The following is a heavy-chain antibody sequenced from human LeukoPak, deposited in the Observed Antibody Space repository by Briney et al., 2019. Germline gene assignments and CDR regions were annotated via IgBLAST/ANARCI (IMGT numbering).Heavy chain of an antibody. J-gene: IGHJ4*02. D-gene: IGHD6-6*01. CDR1: GFTFSSYG. Sequence: PRGSLRISCAASGFTFSSYGMHWVRQAPGKGLEWVAFIRYDGSNKYYADSVKGRFTISRDNSKNTLYLQMNSLRAEDTAVYYCAKGGVRSSSSVDYWGQGTLVAVSS. V-gene: IGHV3-30*02. CDR3: AKGGVRSSSSVDY. CDR2: IRYDGSNK.